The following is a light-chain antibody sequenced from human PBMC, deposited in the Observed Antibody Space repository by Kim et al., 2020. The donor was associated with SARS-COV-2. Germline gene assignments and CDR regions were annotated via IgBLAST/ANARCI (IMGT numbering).Light chain of an antibody. J-gene: IGLJ1*01. CDR2: VVS. CDR3: NSYHSRRGGVV. V-gene: IGLV2-14*03. Sequence: QSALTQPASVSGSPGEWITISCTGTGSDVGADNCVHWYQQHPGKAPRVLIYVVSNRPSGVPDRFSASKSGNTASLAISGLQAEDEADYYCNSYHSRRGGVVFGSGTKVTVL. CDR1: GSDVGADNC.